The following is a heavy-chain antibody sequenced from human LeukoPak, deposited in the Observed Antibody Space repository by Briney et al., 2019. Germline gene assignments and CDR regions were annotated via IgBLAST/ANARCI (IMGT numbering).Heavy chain of an antibody. CDR1: GYTFTGYY. D-gene: IGHD3-10*01. V-gene: IGHV1-2*02. Sequence: ASVKVSCKASGYTFTGYYMHWVRQAPGQGLEWMGWINPNSGGTNYAQKFQGRVTMTRDTSISTAYMELSRLRSDDTAVYYCARVLVRRIQDRTPFDYWGQGTLVTVSS. J-gene: IGHJ4*02. CDR2: INPNSGGT. CDR3: ARVLVRRIQDRTPFDY.